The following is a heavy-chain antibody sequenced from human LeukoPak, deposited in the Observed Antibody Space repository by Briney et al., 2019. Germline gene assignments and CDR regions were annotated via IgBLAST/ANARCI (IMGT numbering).Heavy chain of an antibody. CDR2: IIPIFGTA. D-gene: IGHD1-1*01. CDR1: GGTFISYA. J-gene: IGHJ6*02. CDR3: ARVLERRLDYYYGMDV. Sequence: GASVKVSCKASGGTFISYAISWVRQAPGQGLEWMGGIIPIFGTANYAQKFQGRVTITADESTSTAYMELSSLRSEDTAVYYCARVLERRLDYYYGMDVWGQGTTVTVSS. V-gene: IGHV1-69*13.